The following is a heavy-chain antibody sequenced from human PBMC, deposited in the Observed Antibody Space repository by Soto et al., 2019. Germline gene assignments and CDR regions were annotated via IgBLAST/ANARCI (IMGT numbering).Heavy chain of an antibody. CDR2: IYSGGST. CDR3: ARGNSSSDYYGMDV. V-gene: IGHV3-53*01. CDR1: GFTVSSNY. J-gene: IGHJ6*02. D-gene: IGHD6-6*01. Sequence: GGSLRLSCAASGFTVSSNYMSWFRQAPGKGLEWVSVIYSGGSTYYADSVKGRFTISRDNSKNTLYLQMNSLRAEDTAVYYCARGNSSSDYYGMDVWGQGTTVTVPS.